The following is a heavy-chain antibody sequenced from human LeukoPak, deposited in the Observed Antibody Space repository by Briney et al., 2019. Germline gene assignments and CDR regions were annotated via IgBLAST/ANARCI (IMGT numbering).Heavy chain of an antibody. J-gene: IGHJ5*02. CDR2: IYYSGST. D-gene: IGHD3-3*01. Sequence: SQTLSLTCTVSGGSISSGDYYWSWIRQPPGKGLEWIGYIYYSGSTYYNPSLKSRVTISVDTSKNQFSLKLSSVTAADTAVYYCARTHCDFWSGPQGWFDPWGQGTLVTVSS. CDR3: ARTHCDFWSGPQGWFDP. CDR1: GGSISSGDYY. V-gene: IGHV4-30-4*01.